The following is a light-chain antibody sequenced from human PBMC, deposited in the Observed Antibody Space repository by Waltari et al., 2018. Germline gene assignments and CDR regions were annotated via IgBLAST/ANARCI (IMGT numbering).Light chain of an antibody. CDR3: KTGGFGSWV. CDR1: SGHSNYA. J-gene: IGLJ3*02. V-gene: IGLV4-69*01. Sequence: QLMLTQSPSASASLGASVKLTCTLSSGHSNYAIAWHQKQPEKGPRYFMKVNSDGSHIKGDWIPVRFSGSGSGAGRSLTIAILPSEDEADYYGKTGGFGSWVCGGGTKLTVL. CDR2: VNSDGSH.